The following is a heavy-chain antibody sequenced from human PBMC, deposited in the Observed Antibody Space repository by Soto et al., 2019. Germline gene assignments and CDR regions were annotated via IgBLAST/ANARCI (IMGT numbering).Heavy chain of an antibody. V-gene: IGHV5-10-1*01. Sequence: PGESLKISCKGSGYSFTSYWISWVRQMPGKGLEWMGRIDPSDSYTNYSPSFQGHVTISADKSISTAYLQWSSLKASDTAMYYCATPRSDYGRGSYQYYYYGRDVWGKGTTVTAPS. J-gene: IGHJ6*04. CDR3: ATPRSDYGRGSYQYYYYGRDV. CDR2: IDPSDSYT. D-gene: IGHD3-10*01. CDR1: GYSFTSYW.